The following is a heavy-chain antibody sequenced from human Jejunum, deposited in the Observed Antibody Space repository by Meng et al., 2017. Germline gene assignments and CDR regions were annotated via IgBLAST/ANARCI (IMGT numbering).Heavy chain of an antibody. Sequence: SVKVSCKSSGGTFSSYAITWLRQARGQGLEWMGRIIPSLGIINYAQKFQGRVTITADKYTSTAFMELSKLRSEDTAVYFCARPEVYHYGSGGYFSNDAFDIWGQGTMVTVSS. D-gene: IGHD3-22*01. V-gene: IGHV1-69*04. CDR3: ARPEVYHYGSGGYFSNDAFDI. J-gene: IGHJ3*02. CDR1: GGTFSSYA. CDR2: IIPSLGII.